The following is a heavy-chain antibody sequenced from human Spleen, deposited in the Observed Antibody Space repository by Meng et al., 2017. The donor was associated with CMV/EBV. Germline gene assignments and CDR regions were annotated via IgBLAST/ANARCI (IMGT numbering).Heavy chain of an antibody. CDR1: TFTDYF. D-gene: IGHD2-2*01. CDR2: INPNSGGT. J-gene: IGHJ1*01. CDR3: ARVRVPAAISARTTELQH. Sequence: TFTDYFMHWVRQAPGQGLEWMGWINPNSGGTNYAQRFQGRVTMTRDTSISTVYMELSRVKSDDTAVYYCARVRVPAAISARTTELQHWGQGTLVTVSS. V-gene: IGHV1-2*02.